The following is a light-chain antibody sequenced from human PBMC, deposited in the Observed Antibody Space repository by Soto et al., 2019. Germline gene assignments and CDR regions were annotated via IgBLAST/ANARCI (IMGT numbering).Light chain of an antibody. CDR1: SSDVGGYNY. J-gene: IGLJ1*01. CDR3: SSYASNIYV. V-gene: IGLV2-8*01. CDR2: EVI. Sequence: QSVLTQPPSASGSPGQSVTISCTGTSSDVGGYNYVSWYQQHPGKAPKLMIYEVIKRPSGVPDRFSGSKSGNTASLTVSGLQAEDEADYYCSSYASNIYVFGTGTKLTVL.